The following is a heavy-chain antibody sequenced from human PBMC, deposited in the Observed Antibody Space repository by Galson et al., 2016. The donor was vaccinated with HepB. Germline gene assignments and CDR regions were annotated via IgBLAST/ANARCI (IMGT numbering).Heavy chain of an antibody. D-gene: IGHD6-19*01. V-gene: IGHV4-59*12. J-gene: IGHJ2*01. Sequence: SETLSLTCTVSGGSINFYYWSWIRQSPGKGLEWIGQIYYSGNTKYNPSLKSRVTISADTPKNQFSLNLTSVTAADTAVYYCASDRLAVAGWYFDLWGRGTLVTVSS. CDR2: IYYSGNT. CDR1: GGSINFYY. CDR3: ASDRLAVAGWYFDL.